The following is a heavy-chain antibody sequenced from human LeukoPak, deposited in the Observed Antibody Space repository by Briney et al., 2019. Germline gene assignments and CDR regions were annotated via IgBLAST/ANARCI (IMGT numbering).Heavy chain of an antibody. CDR3: ARYQHPRGWELLRTAAFDI. D-gene: IGHD1-26*01. CDR2: TYYRSKWYN. J-gene: IGHJ3*02. V-gene: IGHV6-1*01. CDR1: GDSVSSNSAA. Sequence: SQTLSLTCAISGDSVSSNSAAWNWIRQSPSRGLEWLGRTYYRSKWYNDYAVSVKSRITINPDTSKNQFSLQLNSVTPEDTAVYYCARYQHPRGWELLRTAAFDIWGQGTMVTVSS.